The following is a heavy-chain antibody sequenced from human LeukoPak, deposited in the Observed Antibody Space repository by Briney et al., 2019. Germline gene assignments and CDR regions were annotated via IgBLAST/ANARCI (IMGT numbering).Heavy chain of an antibody. CDR3: AKDNSIEWFGELCWFDP. CDR2: ISWNSGSI. J-gene: IGHJ5*02. CDR1: GFTFDDYA. Sequence: GGSLRLSCAASGFTFDDYAMHWVREAPGKGLEWVSGISWNSGSIGYADSVKGRFTISRDNAKNSLYLQMNSLRAEDTALYHCAKDNSIEWFGELCWFDPWGQGTLVTVS. D-gene: IGHD3-10*01. V-gene: IGHV3-9*01.